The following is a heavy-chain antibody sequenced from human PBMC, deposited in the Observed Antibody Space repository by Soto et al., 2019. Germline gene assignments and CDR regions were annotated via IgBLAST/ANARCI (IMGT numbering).Heavy chain of an antibody. J-gene: IGHJ3*02. D-gene: IGHD5-18*01. CDR3: ATHPPSLLGYSYGPNDVFAI. CDR2: ISYDGSNK. V-gene: IGHV3-30*03. CDR1: GFTFSSYG. Sequence: GGSLRLSCAASGFTFSSYGMHWVRQAPGKGLEWVAVISYDGSNKYYADSVKGRFTISRDNSKNTLYLQMNSLRAEDTAVYYCATHPPSLLGYSYGPNDVFAIWGQGTMVTGSS.